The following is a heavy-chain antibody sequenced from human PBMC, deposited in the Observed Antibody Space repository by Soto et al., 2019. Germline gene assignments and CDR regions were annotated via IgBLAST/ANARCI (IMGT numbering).Heavy chain of an antibody. CDR1: GGSISSGCYY. V-gene: IGHV4-31*03. D-gene: IGHD3-22*01. CDR3: PTNGDYYARSGPKYFPQ. CDR2: IYYSGST. J-gene: IGHJ1*01. Sequence: TLSLTCTVSGGSISSGCYYWSWIRQHPGKGLECIGYIYYSGSTYYNPSLKSRVTISVDTSKNQFSLKLSSVTAADTAVYYCPTNGDYYARSGPKYFPQWGQRTLVTVSS.